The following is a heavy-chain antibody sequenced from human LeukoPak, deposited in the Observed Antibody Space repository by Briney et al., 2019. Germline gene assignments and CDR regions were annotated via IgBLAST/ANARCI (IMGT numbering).Heavy chain of an antibody. CDR2: INPNSGGT. CDR3: ARASPVGDWFDP. J-gene: IGHJ5*02. CDR1: GYTFTGYY. Sequence: ASVKVSCKASGYTFTGYYMHWVRQAPGQGLEWMGWINPNSGGTNYARKFQGRVTMTRDTSISTAYMELSRLRSDDTAVYYCARASPVGDWFDPWGQGTLVTVSS. D-gene: IGHD3-16*01. V-gene: IGHV1-2*02.